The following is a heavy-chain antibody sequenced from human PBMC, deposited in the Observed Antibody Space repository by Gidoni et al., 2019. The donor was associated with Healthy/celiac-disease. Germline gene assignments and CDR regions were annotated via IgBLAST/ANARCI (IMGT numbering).Heavy chain of an antibody. D-gene: IGHD3-22*01. J-gene: IGHJ4*02. CDR2: ISGSGGST. CDR1: GFTFSSYA. V-gene: IGHV3-23*01. CDR3: AKDSWAADYYDSSGYYSDY. Sequence: EVQLLESGGGLVQPGGSLRLSCAASGFTFSSYAMSWVRQAPGKGLEWVSAISGSGGSTYYADSVKGRFTISRDNSKNTLYLQMNSLRAEDTAVYYCAKDSWAADYYDSSGYYSDYWGQGTLVTVSS.